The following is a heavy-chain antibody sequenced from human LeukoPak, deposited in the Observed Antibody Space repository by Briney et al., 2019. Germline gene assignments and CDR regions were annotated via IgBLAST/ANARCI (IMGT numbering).Heavy chain of an antibody. CDR1: GGSFSGYY. V-gene: IGHV4-34*01. J-gene: IGHJ4*02. Sequence: SETLSLTCAVYGGSFSGYYWSWIRQPPGKGLEWIGEINHSGSTNYNPSLKSRVTISVDTSKNQFSLKLSSVTAADTAVYYCARHLYYYGKVLGYWGQGTLVTVSS. D-gene: IGHD3-10*01. CDR2: INHSGST. CDR3: ARHLYYYGKVLGY.